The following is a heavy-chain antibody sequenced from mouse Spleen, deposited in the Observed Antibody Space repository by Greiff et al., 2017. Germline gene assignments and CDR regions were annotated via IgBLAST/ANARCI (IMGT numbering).Heavy chain of an antibody. J-gene: IGHJ2*01. CDR3: ARRRYDYVYFDY. CDR2: IYPGSGST. Sequence: EVQLQQSGPELVKPGASVKIPCKASGYTFTDYNMDWVKQSHGKSLEWIGDIYPGSGSTNYNEKFKSKATLTVDTSSSTAYMQLSSLTSEDSAVYYCARRRYDYVYFDYWGQGTTLTVSA. CDR1: GYTFTDYN. D-gene: IGHD2-4*01. V-gene: IGHV1-18*01.